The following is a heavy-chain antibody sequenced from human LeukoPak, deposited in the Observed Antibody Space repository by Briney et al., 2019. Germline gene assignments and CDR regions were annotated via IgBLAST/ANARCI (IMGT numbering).Heavy chain of an antibody. D-gene: IGHD6-13*01. V-gene: IGHV3-74*01. CDR2: INTDGSST. CDR1: GFTFSSYW. CDR3: ARGGIPGIAAADRFDY. J-gene: IGHJ4*02. Sequence: GGSLRLSCAASGFTFSSYWMHWVRQAPGKGLVWISRINTDGSSTSYADSVKGRFTISRDNAKNTLYLQMNSLRAEDTAVYYCARGGIPGIAAADRFDYWGQGTLVTVSS.